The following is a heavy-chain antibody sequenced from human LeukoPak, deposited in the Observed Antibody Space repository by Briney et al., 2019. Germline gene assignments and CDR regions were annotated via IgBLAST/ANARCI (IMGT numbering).Heavy chain of an antibody. CDR3: ARGDGYNRFDY. CDR2: IYPGDSDT. CDR1: GYTFTSYW. J-gene: IGHJ4*02. V-gene: IGHV5-51*01. D-gene: IGHD5-24*01. Sequence: GESLKISCKGSGYTFTSYWIGWVRQLPGKGLEWMGIIYPGDSDTRYRPSFQGQVTITADKSTSTAYLQWSSLKASDTAIYYCARGDGYNRFDYWGQGALITVSS.